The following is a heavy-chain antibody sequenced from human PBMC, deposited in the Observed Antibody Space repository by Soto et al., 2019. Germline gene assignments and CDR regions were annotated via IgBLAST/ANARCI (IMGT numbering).Heavy chain of an antibody. CDR1: GFSFSSYA. CDR2: ISHDGINK. CDR3: ASDMYSSDYFVTWFET. D-gene: IGHD6-19*01. Sequence: QVRLVESGGGVVQPGRSLRLSCTASGFSFSSYAMYWFRQPPGKGLEWVAVISHDGINKHYADSVKGRVTVSRDNSNHSLDLQLHSLRGEDPPMYHCASDMYSSDYFVTWFETWGQGPLVTVSP. J-gene: IGHJ5*02. V-gene: IGHV3-30-3*01.